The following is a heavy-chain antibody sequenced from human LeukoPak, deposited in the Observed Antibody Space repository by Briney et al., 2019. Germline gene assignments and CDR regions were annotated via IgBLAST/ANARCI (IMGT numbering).Heavy chain of an antibody. D-gene: IGHD3-10*01. J-gene: IGHJ6*02. Sequence: ASVKVSCKASGYTFPSYFMHWVRQAPGQGLEWMGIINPTGGSTTYAQKFQGRVTITADESTSTAYMELSSLRSEDTAVYYCARPITMVRGVPPRYYGMDVWGQGTTVTVSS. V-gene: IGHV1-46*01. CDR3: ARPITMVRGVPPRYYGMDV. CDR2: INPTGGST. CDR1: GYTFPSYF.